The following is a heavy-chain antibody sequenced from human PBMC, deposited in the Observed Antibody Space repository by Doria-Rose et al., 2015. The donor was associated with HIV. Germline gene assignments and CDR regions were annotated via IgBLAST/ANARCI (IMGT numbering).Heavy chain of an antibody. Sequence: VQLVQSGGGLVQPGRSLRLSCVGSGLSFESYAMHWVRLAPGKGLEWVAGISWDSGAKGNSDSVEGRFTISRDNAKKSVYLEMRSLSPEDTSFYYCATAPIIGPKYYFYMDVWGKGPAVTVSS. J-gene: IGHJ6*03. CDR3: ATAPIIGPKYYFYMDV. V-gene: IGHV3-9*01. D-gene: IGHD3-3*01. CDR2: ISWDSGAK. CDR1: GLSFESYA.